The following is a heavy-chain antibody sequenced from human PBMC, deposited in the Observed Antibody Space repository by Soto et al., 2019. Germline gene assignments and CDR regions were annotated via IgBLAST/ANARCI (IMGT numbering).Heavy chain of an antibody. Sequence: SETLSLTCTVSGGSISSYYWSWIRQPAGKGLEWIGRIYTSGCTKYNPSLKSRVTMSVDTSNNYFSLKLNSLTAADTAVYPCARDVGRVTSTGGGWFDPWGQGTLVTVSS. CDR1: GGSISSYY. CDR3: ARDVGRVTSTGGGWFDP. D-gene: IGHD2-21*02. J-gene: IGHJ5*02. V-gene: IGHV4-4*07. CDR2: IYTSGCT.